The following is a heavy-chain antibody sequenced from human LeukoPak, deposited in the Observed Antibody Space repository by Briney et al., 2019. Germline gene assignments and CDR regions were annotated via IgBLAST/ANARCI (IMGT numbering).Heavy chain of an antibody. CDR1: GFTLSGYW. Sequence: GGSLRLSCAASGFTLSGYWMHWVRQAPGKGLVWVSHINSDGTNTRYADSVKGRFTISRDNARNTLYLQMRSLRADDTAVYYCARISSNAALDYWGQGALVTVSS. D-gene: IGHD6-13*01. CDR2: INSDGTNT. CDR3: ARISSNAALDY. V-gene: IGHV3-74*01. J-gene: IGHJ4*02.